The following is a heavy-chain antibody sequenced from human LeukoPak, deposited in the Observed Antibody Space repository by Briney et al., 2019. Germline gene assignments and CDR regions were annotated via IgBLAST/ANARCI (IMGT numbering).Heavy chain of an antibody. V-gene: IGHV3-21*01. CDR3: ARETYENGMDV. D-gene: IGHD2/OR15-2a*01. CDR2: ITGSSTYI. Sequence: PGGSLRLSCAASGFTFSSYSMNWVRQTPGKGLEWVSSITGSSTYIYYADSVKGRFTISRDNAKTSLYLQMNSLRAEDTAAYYCARETYENGMDVWGQGTTVTVSS. J-gene: IGHJ6*02. CDR1: GFTFSSYS.